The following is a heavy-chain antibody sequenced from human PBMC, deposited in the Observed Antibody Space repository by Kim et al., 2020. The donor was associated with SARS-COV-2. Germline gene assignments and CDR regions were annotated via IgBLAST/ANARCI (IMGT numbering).Heavy chain of an antibody. CDR2: ISYDGSNK. D-gene: IGHD6-19*01. J-gene: IGHJ6*02. V-gene: IGHV3-30*04. CDR1: GFTFSSYA. CDR3: AREEQWLSYYYYGMDG. Sequence: GGSLRLSCAASGFTFSSYAMHWVRQAPGKGLEWVAVISYDGSNKYYADSVKGRFTISRDNSKNTLYLQMNSLRAEDTAVYYCAREEQWLSYYYYGMDGWGQGTTDTVSS.